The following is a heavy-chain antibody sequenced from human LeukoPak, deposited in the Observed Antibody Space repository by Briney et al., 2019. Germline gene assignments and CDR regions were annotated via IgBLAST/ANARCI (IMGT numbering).Heavy chain of an antibody. V-gene: IGHV1-2*02. CDR1: GYTFTGYY. D-gene: IGHD6-19*01. J-gene: IGHJ4*02. CDR3: ARGPRGIAVAAVDY. CDR2: INPNSGGT. Sequence: ASVKVSCKASGYTFTGYYMHWVRQAPGQGLEWMGWINPNSGGTNYAQKFQGRVTMTRDTSTSTAYMELSRLRSDDTAVYYCARGPRGIAVAAVDYWGQGTLVTVSS.